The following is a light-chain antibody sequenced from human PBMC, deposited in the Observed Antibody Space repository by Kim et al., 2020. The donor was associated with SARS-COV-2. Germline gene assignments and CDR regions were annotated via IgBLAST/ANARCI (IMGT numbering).Light chain of an antibody. CDR2: AAS. Sequence: DIQLTQYPSFLSASVGDRVTITCRASQGISSYLAWYQQKPGKAPKLLIYAASTLQSGVPSRFSGSGSGTEFTLTISSLQPEDFATYYCQQLNSYPHTFGQGTKLEI. V-gene: IGKV1-9*01. CDR1: QGISSY. J-gene: IGKJ2*01. CDR3: QQLNSYPHT.